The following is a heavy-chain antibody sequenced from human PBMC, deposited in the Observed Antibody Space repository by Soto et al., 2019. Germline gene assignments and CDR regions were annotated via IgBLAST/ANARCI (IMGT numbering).Heavy chain of an antibody. D-gene: IGHD2-21*01. J-gene: IGHJ4*02. CDR2: INPSGGST. Sequence: QVQLVQSGAEVKKPGASVKVSCKASGYTFTSYHMHWVRQAPGQGLEWMGIINPSGGSTSYAQKFQGRVTMTRDTSTSTVYMELSSLRSEDTAVYYCARVHIEKYYFDYWGQGTLVTVSS. CDR3: ARVHIEKYYFDY. CDR1: GYTFTSYH. V-gene: IGHV1-46*01.